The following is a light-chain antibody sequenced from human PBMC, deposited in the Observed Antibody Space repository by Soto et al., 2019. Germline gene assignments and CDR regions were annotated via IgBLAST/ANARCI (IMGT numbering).Light chain of an antibody. CDR2: DVY. J-gene: IGKJ4*01. V-gene: IGKV3-15*01. CDR1: QSIIDN. CDR3: QQYFDWPLT. Sequence: EIVMTQSPATLSVSPGEGVTLSCWASQSIIDNLAWYQQKPGQTPRLLIYDVYSRASGIPARFSGSSSGTDYTLTISSLQSEDSAVYYCQQYFDWPLTFGGGTNVEI.